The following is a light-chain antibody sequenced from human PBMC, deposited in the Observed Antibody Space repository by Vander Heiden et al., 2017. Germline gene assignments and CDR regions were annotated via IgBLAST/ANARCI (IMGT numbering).Light chain of an antibody. CDR3: SSYTSISTWV. Sequence: QSALTQPASVSGSPGQSITIPCTGTSTDIGDYNFVSWYQQHPGNAPKLVIYEVSDRPSGVSVRFSGSKSGNTASLTISGLQAEDEADYYCSSYTSISTWVFGGGTKVTVL. V-gene: IGLV2-14*01. CDR2: EVS. J-gene: IGLJ2*01. CDR1: STDIGDYNF.